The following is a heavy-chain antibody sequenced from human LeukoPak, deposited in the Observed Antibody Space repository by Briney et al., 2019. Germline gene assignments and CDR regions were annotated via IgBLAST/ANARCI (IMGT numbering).Heavy chain of an antibody. CDR3: ARARYGDYLPYY. V-gene: IGHV1-18*01. J-gene: IGHJ4*02. CDR2: ISAYNGDT. Sequence: ASVKVSCRASGFTFTSYAISWVRQAPGQGLEWMGWISAYNGDTNYAQKLQGRVTMTTDTSTSTAYMELRSLRSDDTAVYYCARARYGDYLPYYWGQGTLVTVSS. CDR1: GFTFTSYA. D-gene: IGHD4-17*01.